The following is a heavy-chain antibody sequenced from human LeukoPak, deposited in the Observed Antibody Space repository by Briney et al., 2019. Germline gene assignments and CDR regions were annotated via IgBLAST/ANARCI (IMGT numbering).Heavy chain of an antibody. CDR1: GFTFSSYS. J-gene: IGHJ4*02. CDR3: AREDCSSTSCYRKWNYFDY. V-gene: IGHV3-21*01. Sequence: PGGSLRLSCAASGFTFSSYSMNWVRQAPGKGLEWVSSISSSSSYIYYADSVKGRFTISRDNAKNSLYLQMNSLRAEDTTVYYCAREDCSSTSCYRKWNYFDYWGQGTLVTVSS. CDR2: ISSSSSYI. D-gene: IGHD2-2*01.